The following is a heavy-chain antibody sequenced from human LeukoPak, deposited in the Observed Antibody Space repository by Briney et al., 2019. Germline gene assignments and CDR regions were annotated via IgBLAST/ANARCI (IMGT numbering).Heavy chain of an antibody. CDR2: ISGSGGST. D-gene: IGHD1-26*01. Sequence: GGSLRLSCAASGFTFSSYAMSWVRQAPGKGLEWVSAISGSGGSTYYADSVKGRFTISRDNSKNTLYLQTNSLRAEDTAVYYCAKDQKTMVGATQDYWGQGTLVTVSS. J-gene: IGHJ4*02. CDR3: AKDQKTMVGATQDY. V-gene: IGHV3-23*01. CDR1: GFTFSSYA.